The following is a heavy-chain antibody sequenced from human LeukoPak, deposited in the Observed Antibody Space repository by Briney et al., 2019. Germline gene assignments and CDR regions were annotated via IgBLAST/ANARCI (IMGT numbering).Heavy chain of an antibody. J-gene: IGHJ3*02. CDR1: GGSISSSSYY. V-gene: IGHV4-39*01. Sequence: SETPSLTCTVSGGSISSSSYYWGWIRQPPGKGLEWIGSIYYSGSTYYNSSLKSRVTISVDTSKNQFSLKLSSVTAADTAVYYCARRGYYYSSGRHAFDIWGQGTLVTVSS. CDR2: IYYSGST. D-gene: IGHD3-22*01. CDR3: ARRGYYYSSGRHAFDI.